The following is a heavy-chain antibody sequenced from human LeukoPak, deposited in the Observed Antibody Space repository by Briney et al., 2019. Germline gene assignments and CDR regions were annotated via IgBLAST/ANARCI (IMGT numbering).Heavy chain of an antibody. J-gene: IGHJ4*02. Sequence: GGSLRLSCAASGFTFSSYSMNWVPQAPGKGLEWVSSISSSSSYIYYADSVKGRFTISRDNAKNSLYLQMNSLRAEDTAVYYCARDNPTSNYYDSSGKYRGDYWGQGTLVTVSS. CDR1: GFTFSSYS. V-gene: IGHV3-21*01. CDR3: ARDNPTSNYYDSSGKYRGDY. CDR2: ISSSSSYI. D-gene: IGHD3-22*01.